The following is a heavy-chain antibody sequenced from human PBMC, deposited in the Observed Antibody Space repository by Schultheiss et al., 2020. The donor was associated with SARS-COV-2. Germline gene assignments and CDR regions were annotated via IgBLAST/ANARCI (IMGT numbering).Heavy chain of an antibody. CDR3: ARDGDYVGGMDV. V-gene: IGHV4-59*05. D-gene: IGHD5-24*01. CDR2: IYYSGST. Sequence: SETLSLTCTVSGGSISSYYWSWIRQPAGKGLEWIGSIYYSGSTYYNPSLKSRVTISVDTSKNQFSLKLSSVTAADTAVYYCARDGDYVGGMDVWGQGTTVTVSS. J-gene: IGHJ6*02. CDR1: GGSISSYY.